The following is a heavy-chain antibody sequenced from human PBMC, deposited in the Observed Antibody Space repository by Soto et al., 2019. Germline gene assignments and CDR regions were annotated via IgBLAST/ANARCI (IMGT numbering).Heavy chain of an antibody. CDR3: AKDQLRGVRGVITYYYGMDV. V-gene: IGHV3-30*18. D-gene: IGHD3-10*01. CDR2: ISYDGSNK. J-gene: IGHJ6*02. CDR1: GFTFSSYG. Sequence: QVQLVESGGGVVQPGRSLRLSCAASGFTFSSYGMHWVRQAPGKGLEWVAVISYDGSNKYYADSVKGRFTISRDNSKNTLYLQMNNLRAEHTAVYYCAKDQLRGVRGVITYYYGMDVWGQGTTVTVSS.